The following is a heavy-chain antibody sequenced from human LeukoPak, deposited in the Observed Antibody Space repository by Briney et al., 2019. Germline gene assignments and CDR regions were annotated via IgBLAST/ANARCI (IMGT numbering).Heavy chain of an antibody. CDR3: ARGRGRRVGGTLNYYYYYMDV. Sequence: SETLSLTCTVSGGSISSSSYYWGWIRQPPGKGLEWIGSIYYSGSTYYNPSLKSRVTVSVDTSKNQFSLKLSSVTAADTAVYYCARGRGRRVGGTLNYYYYYMDVWGKGTTVTISS. V-gene: IGHV4-39*07. J-gene: IGHJ6*03. D-gene: IGHD3-10*01. CDR1: GGSISSSSYY. CDR2: IYYSGST.